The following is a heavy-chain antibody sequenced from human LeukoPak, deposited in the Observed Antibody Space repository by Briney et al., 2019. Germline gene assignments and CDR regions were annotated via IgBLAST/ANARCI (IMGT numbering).Heavy chain of an antibody. CDR1: GGSISSYY. CDR2: IYYSGST. J-gene: IGHJ6*03. CDR3: ARGRFGIAAAGTGDYYYYYYMDV. Sequence: SETLSLTCTVSGGSISSYYRSWIRQPPGKGLEWIGYIYYSGSTNYNPSLKSRVTISVDTSKNQVSLKLSSVTAADTAVYYCARGRFGIAAAGTGDYYYYYYMDVWGKGTTVTVSS. D-gene: IGHD6-13*01. V-gene: IGHV4-59*01.